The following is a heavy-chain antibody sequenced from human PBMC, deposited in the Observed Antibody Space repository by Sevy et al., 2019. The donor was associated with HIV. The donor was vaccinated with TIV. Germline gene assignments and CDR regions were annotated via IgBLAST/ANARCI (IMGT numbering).Heavy chain of an antibody. CDR2: ISGSGGST. D-gene: IGHD3-22*01. V-gene: IGHV3-23*01. CDR1: GFTFSSYA. CDR3: AKDRGITMIVVVTDAFDI. J-gene: IGHJ3*02. Sequence: GGSLRLSCAASGFTFSSYAMSWVRQAPGKGLEWVSAISGSGGSTYYAESVKGRFTISRDNSKNTLYLQMNSLRAEDTAVYYCAKDRGITMIVVVTDAFDIWGQGTMVTVSS.